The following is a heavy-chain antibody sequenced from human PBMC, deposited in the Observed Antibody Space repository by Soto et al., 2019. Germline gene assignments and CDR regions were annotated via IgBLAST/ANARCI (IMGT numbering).Heavy chain of an antibody. CDR1: GFSISADAVG. CDR3: AHSRSSASCRGGNCYHLDS. Sequence: QITLKASGPTLVKHTQTLTLTCSCSGFSISADAVGVGWFSQPPGPAPEWLAIVYWDDDKRYSPSLKSRLTIPTDTSRDHVGLTMTNVDPVDTAKYFCAHSRSSASCRGGNCYHLDSWGQGTLVTVSS. J-gene: IGHJ4*02. CDR2: VYWDDDK. V-gene: IGHV2-5*02. D-gene: IGHD2-15*01.